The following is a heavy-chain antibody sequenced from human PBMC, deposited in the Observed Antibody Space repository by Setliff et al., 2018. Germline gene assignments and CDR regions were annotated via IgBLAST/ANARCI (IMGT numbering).Heavy chain of an antibody. CDR2: IYYSGST. CDR1: GGSISSSSYY. Sequence: LSETLSLTCTVSGGSISSSSYYWGWIRQPPGKGLEWIGSIYYSGSTYYNPSLKSRVTISIDASKNQFSLKLDSVTAADTAVYYCARTDDYYNFYAYWGQGTLVTVSS. D-gene: IGHD3-3*01. J-gene: IGHJ4*02. V-gene: IGHV4-39*07. CDR3: ARTDDYYNFYAY.